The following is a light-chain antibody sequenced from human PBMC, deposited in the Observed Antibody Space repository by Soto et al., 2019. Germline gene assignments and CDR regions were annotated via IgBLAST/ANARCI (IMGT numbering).Light chain of an antibody. CDR2: AAS. Sequence: DIQMAQSPSSLSASVGDRVTITCRASQTINTYLNWYQQKPGKAPKPLIYAASSLQSGVPSRFSGSGSGTDFTLTISSLQVEDFATYYCQQSYSTTWTFGQGTKVDIK. CDR1: QTINTY. V-gene: IGKV1-39*01. J-gene: IGKJ1*01. CDR3: QQSYSTTWT.